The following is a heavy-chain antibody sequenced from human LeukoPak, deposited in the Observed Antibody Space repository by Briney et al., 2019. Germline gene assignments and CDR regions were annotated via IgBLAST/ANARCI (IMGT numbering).Heavy chain of an antibody. CDR3: ARYCGGDCSSDAFDI. D-gene: IGHD2-21*02. V-gene: IGHV1-18*01. J-gene: IGHJ3*02. CDR1: GYTFTSYG. Sequence: ASVKVSCKASGYTFTSYGISWVRQAPGQGLEWMGWISAYNGNTNYAQKLQGRVTMTTDTSTSTAYMELRSLRSDDTAVYYCARYCGGDCSSDAFDIWGQGTMVTVSS. CDR2: ISAYNGNT.